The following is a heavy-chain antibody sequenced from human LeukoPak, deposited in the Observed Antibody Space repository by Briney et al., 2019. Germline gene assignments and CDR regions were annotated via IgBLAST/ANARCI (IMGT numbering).Heavy chain of an antibody. CDR2: ISASGGST. Sequence: GGSLRLSCAASGFRFSSHTMIWVRQAPGQGLEWVSAISASGGSTYYADSLKGRFTISRDNSKNTLYLQMNSLRAEDTAVYYCARDSTCGGDCYWEDFDYWGQGTLVTVSS. J-gene: IGHJ4*02. V-gene: IGHV3-23*01. D-gene: IGHD2-21*02. CDR1: GFRFSSHT. CDR3: ARDSTCGGDCYWEDFDY.